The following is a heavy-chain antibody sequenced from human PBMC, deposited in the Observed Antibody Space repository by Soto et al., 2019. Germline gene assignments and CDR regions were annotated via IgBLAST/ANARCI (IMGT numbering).Heavy chain of an antibody. V-gene: IGHV3-9*01. CDR2: ISWNSGSI. Sequence: GGSLRLSCAASGFTFDDYAMHWVRQAPGKGLEWVSGISWNSGSIGYADSVKGRFTISRDNAKNSLYLQMNSLRAEDTALYYCAKDWYNWKHDDAFDIWGQGTMVTVSS. J-gene: IGHJ3*02. D-gene: IGHD1-20*01. CDR3: AKDWYNWKHDDAFDI. CDR1: GFTFDDYA.